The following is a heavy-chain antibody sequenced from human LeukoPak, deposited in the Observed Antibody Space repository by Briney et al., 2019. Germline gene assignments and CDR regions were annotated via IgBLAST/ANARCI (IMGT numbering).Heavy chain of an antibody. Sequence: GASVKLSCKASGYTLSGYHMHWVRQAPGQGLEWVACINPDNGDTNYAHPVQGRFTMTRDTSISTAYLEMNRLRSDDTAVYYCARVATYYYDSGNDRSSYSYMDVWGKGTTVTVSS. D-gene: IGHD3-22*01. CDR1: GYTLSGYH. J-gene: IGHJ6*03. CDR2: INPDNGDT. CDR3: ARVATYYYDSGNDRSSYSYMDV. V-gene: IGHV1-2*02.